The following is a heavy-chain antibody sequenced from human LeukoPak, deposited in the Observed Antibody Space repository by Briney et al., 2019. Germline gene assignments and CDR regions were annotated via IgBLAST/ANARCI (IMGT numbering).Heavy chain of an antibody. CDR2: ISSSSSYI. J-gene: IGHJ4*02. CDR3: ARHRRDRGTYYDILTEGDY. CDR1: GFTFSSYS. Sequence: GGSLRLSCAASGFTFSSYSMNWVRQAPGKGLEWVSSISSSSSYIYYADSVKGRFTISRDNAKNSLYLQMNSLRAEDTAVYYCARHRRDRGTYYDILTEGDYWGQGTLVTVSS. V-gene: IGHV3-21*01. D-gene: IGHD3-9*01.